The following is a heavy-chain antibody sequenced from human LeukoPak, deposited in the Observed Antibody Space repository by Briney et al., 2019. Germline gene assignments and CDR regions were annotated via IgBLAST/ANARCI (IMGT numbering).Heavy chain of an antibody. CDR1: GFIFSNFA. CDR2: IKQDGSEK. Sequence: GGSLRLSCAVSGFIFSNFAMSWVRQAPGKGLEWVANIKQDGSEKYYVDSVKGRLTISRDNAKNLLYLQMNSLRDEDMAVYYCVREGNYASGFEYWGQGTLVTVSS. J-gene: IGHJ4*02. D-gene: IGHD1-7*01. CDR3: VREGNYASGFEY. V-gene: IGHV3-7*01.